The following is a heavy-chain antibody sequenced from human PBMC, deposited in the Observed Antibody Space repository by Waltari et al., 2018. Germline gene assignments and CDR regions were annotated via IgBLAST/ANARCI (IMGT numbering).Heavy chain of an antibody. Sequence: EVQLVESGGGLVKPGGSLRLSCAASGFTFSNAWMSWVRQDPGKGLAWVGRIKSKADGGTTGYAASVKGIFTISRDDSNSTRYLQMSSLKTEDTAVYYFTTNPYITMIVVVDYWGHGTLVTVSS. V-gene: IGHV3-15*01. D-gene: IGHD3-22*01. CDR1: GFTFSNAW. CDR2: IKSKADGGTT. J-gene: IGHJ4*01. CDR3: TTNPYITMIVVVDY.